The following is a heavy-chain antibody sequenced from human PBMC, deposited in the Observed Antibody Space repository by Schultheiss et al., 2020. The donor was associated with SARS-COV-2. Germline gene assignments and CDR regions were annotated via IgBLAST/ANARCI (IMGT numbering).Heavy chain of an antibody. CDR3: ARDRRGAWELLENWFDP. J-gene: IGHJ5*02. Sequence: GGSLRLSCKGSGYSFTSYGISWVRQAPGQGLEWMGWISAYNGNTNYAQKLQGRVTMTTDTSTSTAYMELSSLRSEDTAVYYCARDRRGAWELLENWFDPWGQGTLVTVSS. V-gene: IGHV1-18*01. CDR2: ISAYNGNT. CDR1: GYSFTSYG. D-gene: IGHD1-26*01.